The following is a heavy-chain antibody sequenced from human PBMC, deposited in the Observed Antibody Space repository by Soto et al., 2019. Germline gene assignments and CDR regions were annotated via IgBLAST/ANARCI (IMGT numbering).Heavy chain of an antibody. J-gene: IGHJ5*02. V-gene: IGHV3-33*01. Sequence: QVQLVESGGGVVQPGRSLRLSCAASGFTFSSYGMHWVRQAPGKGLEWVAVIWYDGSNKYYADSVKGRFTISRDNSKDTLYLQMNSLRAEDTAVYYCARDRIVGGIIAARPGGFDPWGQGTLVTVSS. CDR1: GFTFSSYG. CDR2: IWYDGSNK. CDR3: ARDRIVGGIIAARPGGFDP. D-gene: IGHD6-6*01.